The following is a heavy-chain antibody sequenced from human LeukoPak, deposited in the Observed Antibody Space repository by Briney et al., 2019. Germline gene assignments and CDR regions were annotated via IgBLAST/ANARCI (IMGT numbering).Heavy chain of an antibody. CDR2: ISWNSGSI. Sequence: GGSLRLSCAASGFIFDDYAMHWVRQAPGKGLEWVSGISWNSGSIGYADSVKGRFTISRDNAKNSLYLQMNSLRAEDTALYYCAKSGRRWLQFGWFDPWGQGTLVTVSS. CDR3: AKSGRRWLQFGWFDP. D-gene: IGHD5-24*01. CDR1: GFIFDDYA. V-gene: IGHV3-9*01. J-gene: IGHJ5*02.